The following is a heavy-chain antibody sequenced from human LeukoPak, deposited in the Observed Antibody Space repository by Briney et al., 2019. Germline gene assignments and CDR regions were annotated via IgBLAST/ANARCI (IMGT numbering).Heavy chain of an antibody. CDR3: AREGKGLWFGGENWFDP. Sequence: GGSLRLSCAASGFTFSSYEMNWVRQAPGKGLEWVSYISSSGSTIYYADSVKGRFTISRDNAKNSLYLQMNSLRAEDTAVYYCAREGKGLWFGGENWFDPWGQGTLVTVSS. CDR2: ISSSGSTI. D-gene: IGHD3-10*01. J-gene: IGHJ5*02. V-gene: IGHV3-48*03. CDR1: GFTFSSYE.